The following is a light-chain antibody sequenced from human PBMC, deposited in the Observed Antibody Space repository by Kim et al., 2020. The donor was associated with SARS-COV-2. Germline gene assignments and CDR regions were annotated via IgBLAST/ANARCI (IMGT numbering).Light chain of an antibody. CDR3: GSYTTSITWV. CDR1: SSDVGRYNY. CDR2: DVS. J-gene: IGLJ3*02. Sequence: GQSITITCTGTSSDVGRYNYVSWFQQHPGKAPKLIIYDVSKRPSGVPNRFSGSKSGNTASLTISGLQAEDDADYFCGSYTTSITWVFGGGTK. V-gene: IGLV2-14*04.